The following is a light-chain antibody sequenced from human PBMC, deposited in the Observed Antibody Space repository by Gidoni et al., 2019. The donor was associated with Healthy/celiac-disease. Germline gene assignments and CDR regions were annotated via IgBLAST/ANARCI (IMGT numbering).Light chain of an antibody. Sequence: QSVLTQPPSLSASPGPKVTIPCSGISSNIGNNYVSWYQQLPGTAPKLLIYDNNKRPSGIPDRFAGSKSGTSATLGITGLQTGDEAEYYCGTWDNSLSAWVFGGGTKLTVL. V-gene: IGLV1-51*01. J-gene: IGLJ3*02. CDR3: GTWDNSLSAWV. CDR2: DNN. CDR1: SSNIGNNY.